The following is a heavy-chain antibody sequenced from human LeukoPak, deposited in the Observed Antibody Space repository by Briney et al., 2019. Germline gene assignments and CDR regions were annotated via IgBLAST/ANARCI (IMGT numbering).Heavy chain of an antibody. J-gene: IGHJ3*02. Sequence: GGSLRLSCAASGFTFSSYGMNWVRQAPGKGLEWVSYISSSGNTMYYADSVKGRFTISRDNAKNSLYLQMNSPRVEDTAVYYCAREAAADAFDIWGQGTMVTVSS. CDR1: GFTFSSYG. CDR3: AREAAADAFDI. CDR2: ISSSGNTM. D-gene: IGHD6-13*01. V-gene: IGHV3-48*03.